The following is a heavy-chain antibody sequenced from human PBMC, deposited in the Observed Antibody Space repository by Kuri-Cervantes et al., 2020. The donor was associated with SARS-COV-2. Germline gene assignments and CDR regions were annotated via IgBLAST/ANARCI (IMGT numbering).Heavy chain of an antibody. CDR2: FYSTGVT. J-gene: IGHJ3*02. CDR3: ARPKSNSRYGIGAFDI. Sequence: GSLRLSCTVSGGSINDYYWGWIRQPPGKGLEWIGYFYSTGVTNYDPSLKTRVTISVDTSKNQFSLKLSSVTAADTAVYYCARPKSNSRYGIGAFDIWGQGTMVTVSS. CDR1: GGSINDYY. V-gene: IGHV4-4*08. D-gene: IGHD5-24*01.